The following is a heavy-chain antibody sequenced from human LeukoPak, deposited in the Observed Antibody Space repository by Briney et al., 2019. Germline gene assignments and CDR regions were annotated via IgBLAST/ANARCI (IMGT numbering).Heavy chain of an antibody. V-gene: IGHV1-69*13. J-gene: IGHJ1*01. Sequence: ASVKVSCKASGGTFSSYAISWVRQAPGQGLEWMGGIIPIFGTANYAQKFQGRVTITADESTSTAYMELSSLRSEDTAVYYCARDQHYYGSGSYYKDAEYFQHWGQGTLVTVSS. CDR3: ARDQHYYGSGSYYKDAEYFQH. D-gene: IGHD3-10*01. CDR2: IIPIFGTA. CDR1: GGTFSSYA.